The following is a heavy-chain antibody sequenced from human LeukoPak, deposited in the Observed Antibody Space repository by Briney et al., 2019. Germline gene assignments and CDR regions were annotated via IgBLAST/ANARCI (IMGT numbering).Heavy chain of an antibody. V-gene: IGHV4-30-4*08. CDR3: ARVGRKYNWFDT. Sequence: SQTLSLTCTVSGGSINSDDNYWGWIRQHPGKGLEWTGHIYFSGTTHYNPSLEGRSVISLDTSNNGCSLKVTSVTAADTAVYFCARVGRKYNWFDTWGQGTLVTVSS. CDR1: GGSINSDDNY. D-gene: IGHD1-14*01. J-gene: IGHJ5*02. CDR2: IYFSGTT.